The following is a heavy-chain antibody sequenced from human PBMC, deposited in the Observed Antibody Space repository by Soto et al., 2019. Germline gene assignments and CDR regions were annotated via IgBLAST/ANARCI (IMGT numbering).Heavy chain of an antibody. CDR1: GLTFSSYS. Sequence: PGGSLRLSCVTSGLTFSSYSMNWVRQAPGKGLEWVSYISSRSDTIYYADSMKGRFTISRDNDKDSLYLQMNSLRAEDTAVYYCARVFVVVPAARASYYYYRDVWGKGTTVTVSS. J-gene: IGHJ6*03. CDR2: ISSRSDTI. D-gene: IGHD2-2*01. V-gene: IGHV3-48*01. CDR3: ARVFVVVPAARASYYYYRDV.